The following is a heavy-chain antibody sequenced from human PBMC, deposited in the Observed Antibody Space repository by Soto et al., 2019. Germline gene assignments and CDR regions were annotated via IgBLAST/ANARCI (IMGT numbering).Heavy chain of an antibody. CDR2: MYSSVST. CDR3: ARDLWFGELSGGYYYYGMDV. J-gene: IGHJ6*02. V-gene: IGHV4-31*03. D-gene: IGHD3-10*01. CDR1: GVPISSGGYY. Sequence: QVQLQESGPGLVKPSQTLSLTCTVSGVPISSGGYYWSWIRQHPGKGLEWIGYMYSSVSTYFNPSLKKRVTISLATSKNQISLKVSSVTAADTAVYFCARDLWFGELSGGYYYYGMDVWGQGTTVTVTS.